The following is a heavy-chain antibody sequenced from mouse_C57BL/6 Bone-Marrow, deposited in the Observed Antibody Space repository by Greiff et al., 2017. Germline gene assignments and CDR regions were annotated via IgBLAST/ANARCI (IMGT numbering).Heavy chain of an antibody. CDR2: IYPRSGNT. V-gene: IGHV1-81*01. D-gene: IGHD1-1*01. J-gene: IGHJ4*01. CDR3: AREATTVVARYAMDD. CDR1: GYTFTSYG. Sequence: QVQLQQSGAELARPGASVKLSCKASGYTFTSYGISWVKQRTGQGLEWIGEIYPRSGNTYYNEKFKGKATLTADKSSSTAYMELRSLTSEDSAVYVCAREATTVVARYAMDDWGQGTSVTVSS.